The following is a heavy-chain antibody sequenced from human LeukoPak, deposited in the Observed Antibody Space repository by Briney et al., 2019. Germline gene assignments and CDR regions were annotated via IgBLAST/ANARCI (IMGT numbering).Heavy chain of an antibody. Sequence: KSSETLSLTCAVSGYSISSGYYWGWIRQPPGKGLEWIGSIYHSGCTYYNPSLKSRVTISVDTSKNQFSLKLSSVTAADTAVYYCAREWGTVARVPDPWGQGTLVTVSS. CDR1: GYSISSGYY. CDR3: AREWGTVARVPDP. CDR2: IYHSGCT. V-gene: IGHV4-38-2*02. D-gene: IGHD4-23*01. J-gene: IGHJ5*02.